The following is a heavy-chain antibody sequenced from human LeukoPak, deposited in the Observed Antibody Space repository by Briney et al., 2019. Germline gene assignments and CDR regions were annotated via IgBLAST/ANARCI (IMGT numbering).Heavy chain of an antibody. D-gene: IGHD3-3*01. CDR3: ARASEGIGYFDT. J-gene: IGHJ4*02. V-gene: IGHV4-59*01. CDR2: IYHNGRT. Sequence: SETLSLTCTVSGASFSNDYWSWVRQAPGKGLEWIGYIYHNGRTNYSPSLKSRITMSIDTSQNQFSLKLTSVTAADTAVYYCARASEGIGYFDTWGRGSLVTVSS. CDR1: GASFSNDY.